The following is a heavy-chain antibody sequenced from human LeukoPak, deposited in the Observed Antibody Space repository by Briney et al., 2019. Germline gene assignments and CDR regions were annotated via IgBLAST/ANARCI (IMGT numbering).Heavy chain of an antibody. CDR3: ARHGDSVAVASGAFDI. CDR2: IYESGTT. CDR1: GGSISNSNYF. Sequence: SETLSLTCTVSGGSISNSNYFWAWLRQTPEKGLEWIGTIYESGTTNYNPSLKSRVTISVDTSKNQFSLKLSSVTAADTAVYYCARHGDSVAVASGAFDIWGQGTMVTVSS. V-gene: IGHV4-39*01. D-gene: IGHD6-19*01. J-gene: IGHJ3*02.